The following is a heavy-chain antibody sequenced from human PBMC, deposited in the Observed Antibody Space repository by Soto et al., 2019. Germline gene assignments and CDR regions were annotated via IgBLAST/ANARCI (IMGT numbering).Heavy chain of an antibody. V-gene: IGHV3-30-3*01. Sequence: QVLLVDSGGGVVQPGRSLRLSCAASGFTFSSYAMNWVRQAPGKGLEWVALISHDGINKYYADSVRGRFTISRDSSTNTLYLQMNSLRAAVTAVYYCGRCTSTSCHLGSDYWGQGTLVTVSS. D-gene: IGHD2-2*01. CDR1: GFTFSSYA. J-gene: IGHJ4*02. CDR2: ISHDGINK. CDR3: GRCTSTSCHLGSDY.